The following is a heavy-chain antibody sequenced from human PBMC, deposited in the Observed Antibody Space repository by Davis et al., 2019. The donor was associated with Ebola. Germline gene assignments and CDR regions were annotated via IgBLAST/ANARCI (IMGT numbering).Heavy chain of an antibody. D-gene: IGHD1/OR15-1a*01. CDR2: IYYSGST. V-gene: IGHV4-59*08. CDR1: GGSISSYY. J-gene: IGHJ4*02. CDR3: ARALANWNTGGVDY. Sequence: PGGSLRLSCTVSGGSISSYYWSWIRQPPGKGLEWIGYIYYSGSTYYNPSLKSRVTISVDTSKNQFSLKLSSVTAADTAVYYCARALANWNTGGVDYWGQGTLVTVSS.